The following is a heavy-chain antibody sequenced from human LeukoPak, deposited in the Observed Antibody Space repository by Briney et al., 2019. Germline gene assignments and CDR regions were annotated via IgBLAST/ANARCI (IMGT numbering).Heavy chain of an antibody. CDR1: GFSFSTYW. CDR2: INGDGSDT. V-gene: IGHV3-74*01. D-gene: IGHD4-11*01. Sequence: GGSLRLSCAASGFSFSTYWMQWVRQAPGKGLVWVSHINGDGSDTTYADSVKGRFTISRDNAKNTLYLQMNSLRAEDTAVYYCVRDNYGVDYWGQGTLVTVSS. CDR3: VRDNYGVDY. J-gene: IGHJ4*02.